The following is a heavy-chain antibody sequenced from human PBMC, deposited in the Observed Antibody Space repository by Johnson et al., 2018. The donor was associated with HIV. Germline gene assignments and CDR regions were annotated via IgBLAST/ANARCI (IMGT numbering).Heavy chain of an antibody. Sequence: QVQLVESGGGVVQPGRSLRLSCAASGFTFSNYGMHWVRQAPGKGLEWVAVIWYDGSNKYYADSVKGRFTISRDNSKNMLYLQRNSLRGEDTAVYYCAKDSDNWAISGDDDFDIWGQGTMVTVSS. J-gene: IGHJ3*02. CDR3: AKDSDNWAISGDDDFDI. V-gene: IGHV3-33*06. CDR2: IWYDGSNK. D-gene: IGHD5-24*01. CDR1: GFTFSNYG.